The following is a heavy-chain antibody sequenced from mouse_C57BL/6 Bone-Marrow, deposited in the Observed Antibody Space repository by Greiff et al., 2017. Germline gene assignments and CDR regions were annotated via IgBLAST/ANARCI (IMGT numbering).Heavy chain of an antibody. CDR3: TALASHFDY. V-gene: IGHV1-5*01. CDR1: GYTFTSYW. J-gene: IGHJ2*01. D-gene: IGHD4-1*01. CDR2: IYPGNSDT. Sequence: DVKLQESGTVLARPGASVKMSCKTSGYTFTSYWMHWVKQRPGQGLDWIGAIYPGNSDTSYNPKFKGKAKLTAVKSASTSYIELSSLTNEDSAVYYCTALASHFDYWYQGTTLTVSS.